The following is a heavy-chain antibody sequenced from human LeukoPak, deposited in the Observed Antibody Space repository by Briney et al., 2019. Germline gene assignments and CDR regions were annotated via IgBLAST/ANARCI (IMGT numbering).Heavy chain of an antibody. CDR1: GFTFSSYW. CDR3: ARATLKAAAGWFDP. D-gene: IGHD6-13*01. CDR2: IKGDGSEK. J-gene: IGHJ5*02. V-gene: IGHV3-7*01. Sequence: GGSLRLSCAASGFTFSSYWMTWVRQAPGKGLEWVGNIKGDGSEKYYVDSVKGRFTISRDNAKNSLYLQMNSLRAEDTAVYYCARATLKAAAGWFDPWGQGTLVTVSS.